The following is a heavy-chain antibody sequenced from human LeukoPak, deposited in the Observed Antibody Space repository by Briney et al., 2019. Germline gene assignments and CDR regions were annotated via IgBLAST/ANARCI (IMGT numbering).Heavy chain of an antibody. CDR1: GFTFSSYS. Sequence: GGSLRLSCAASGFTFSSYSMNWVRQAPGKGLEWVSSISSTSSYIYYADSVKGRFTISRDNAKNSLYLQMNSLRAEDTAVYYCARDRRYYGSGSGYWGQGTLVTVSS. V-gene: IGHV3-21*01. D-gene: IGHD3-10*01. CDR2: ISSTSSYI. J-gene: IGHJ4*02. CDR3: ARDRRYYGSGSGY.